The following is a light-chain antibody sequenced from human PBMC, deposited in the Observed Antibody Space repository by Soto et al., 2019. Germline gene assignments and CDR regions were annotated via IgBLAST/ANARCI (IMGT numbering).Light chain of an antibody. CDR3: QTWGSGTVV. CDR2: LNSDGSH. V-gene: IGLV4-69*01. CDR1: SGHSSYA. Sequence: QPVLTQSPSASASLGASVKLTCTLSSGHSSYAIAWHQQQPEKGPRYLMKLNSDGSHSKGDGIPDRFSGSSSGAERYLTIPRLQSGDEADYYCQTWGSGTVVFGGGTKLTVL. J-gene: IGLJ2*01.